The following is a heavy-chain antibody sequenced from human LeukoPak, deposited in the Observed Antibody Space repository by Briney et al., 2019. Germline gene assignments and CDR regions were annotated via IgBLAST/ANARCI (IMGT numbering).Heavy chain of an antibody. CDR3: ARDSRIQLWLPNYYYGMDV. D-gene: IGHD5-18*01. Sequence: PSETLSLTCTVSGGSISSSSYYWGWIRQPPGKGLEWIGSIYYSGSTYYNPSLKSRVTISVDTSKNQFSLKLSSVTAADTAVYYCARDSRIQLWLPNYYYGMDVWGQGTTVTVSS. J-gene: IGHJ6*02. CDR2: IYYSGST. CDR1: GGSISSSSYY. V-gene: IGHV4-39*07.